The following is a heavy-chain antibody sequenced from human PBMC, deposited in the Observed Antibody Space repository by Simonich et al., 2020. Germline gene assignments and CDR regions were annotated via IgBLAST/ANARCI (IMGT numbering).Heavy chain of an antibody. V-gene: IGHV4-34*01. D-gene: IGHD1-26*01. J-gene: IGHJ4*02. CDR1: GGSFSGYY. Sequence: QVQLQQWGAGLLKPSETLSLTCAVYGGSFSGYYWSWYRQPPGKGLEWIGEINHSGSTNYNPSLKSRGTISVDTSKNQFSLKLSSVTAADTAVYYCARGLIGGSYYYWGQGTLVTVSS. CDR2: INHSGST. CDR3: ARGLIGGSYYY.